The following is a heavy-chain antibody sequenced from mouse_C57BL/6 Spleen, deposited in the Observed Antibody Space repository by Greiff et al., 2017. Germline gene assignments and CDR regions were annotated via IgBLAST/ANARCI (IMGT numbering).Heavy chain of an antibody. CDR3: ARWVLRTGYFDY. Sequence: QVQLQQPGAELVRPGSSVKLSCKASGYTFTSYWMHWVKQRPIQGLEWIGNIDPSDSETHYNQKFKDKATLTVDKSSSTAYMQLSSLTSEDSAVYYCARWVLRTGYFDYWGQGTTLTVSS. V-gene: IGHV1-52*01. CDR1: GYTFTSYW. J-gene: IGHJ2*01. CDR2: IDPSDSET. D-gene: IGHD1-1*01.